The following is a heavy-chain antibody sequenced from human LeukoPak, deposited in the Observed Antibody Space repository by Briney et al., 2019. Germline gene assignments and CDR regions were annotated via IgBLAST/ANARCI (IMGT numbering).Heavy chain of an antibody. J-gene: IGHJ4*02. D-gene: IGHD3-22*01. Sequence: GASVKVSCKASGYTFTSYIMNWVRQAPGQGLEWMGWINTNTGNPTYAQGFTGRFVFSLDTSVSTAYLQISSLKAEDTAVYYCARDRGGYYYDSSGYARLGIWGQGTLVTVSS. V-gene: IGHV7-4-1*02. CDR1: GYTFTSYI. CDR3: ARDRGGYYYDSSGYARLGI. CDR2: INTNTGNP.